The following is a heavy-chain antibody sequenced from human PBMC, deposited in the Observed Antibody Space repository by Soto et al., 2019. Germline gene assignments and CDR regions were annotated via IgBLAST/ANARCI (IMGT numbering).Heavy chain of an antibody. CDR2: ISSGSLSI. CDR3: ARGGSSSDNGMDV. V-gene: IGHV3-48*02. J-gene: IGHJ6*01. D-gene: IGHD3-16*01. Sequence: EVQLEESGGGLVQPGGSLRLSCAASGFTFSRYTMNWVRQTPGKGLEWVSYISSGSLSIYYADSVKGRFTVSRDNAKNSLFLQMNSLRDEDMAVYYCARGGSSSDNGMDVW. CDR1: GFTFSRYT.